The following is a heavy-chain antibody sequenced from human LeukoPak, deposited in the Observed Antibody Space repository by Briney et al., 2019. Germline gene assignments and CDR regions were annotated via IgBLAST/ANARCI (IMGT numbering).Heavy chain of an antibody. J-gene: IGHJ4*02. V-gene: IGHV3-7*01. CDR2: INQDGSEK. CDR1: GFTFSSYW. CDR3: ARHRGYSYGYRDY. D-gene: IGHD5-18*01. Sequence: GGSLRLSCAASGFTFSSYWMSWVHQAQGKGLEWVANINQDGSEKYYVDSVKGRFTMSRDNAKNSLYLRMNSLRAEDTAVYYCARHRGYSYGYRDYWGQGTLVTVSS.